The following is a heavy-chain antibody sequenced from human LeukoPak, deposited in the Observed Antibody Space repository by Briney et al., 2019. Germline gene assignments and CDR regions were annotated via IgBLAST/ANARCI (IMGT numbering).Heavy chain of an antibody. V-gene: IGHV3-15*01. CDR2: IKSKTDGGMT. CDR3: TTVGDYVGEASFDY. D-gene: IGHD4-23*01. CDR1: GFTLSDYY. J-gene: IGHJ4*02. Sequence: SLTLSRAASGFTLSDYYIRWMCPAAATGLECVGRIKSKTDGGMTEYAAPVKARFTISIDDSKNTMYLQMNSLKTEDTAVYYCTTVGDYVGEASFDYWGQGTLVTVSS.